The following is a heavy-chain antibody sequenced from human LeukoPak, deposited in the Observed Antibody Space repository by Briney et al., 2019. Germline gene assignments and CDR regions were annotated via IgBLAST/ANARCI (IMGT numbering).Heavy chain of an antibody. CDR3: ARITYGDNHFDI. CDR1: GGSISYYY. Sequence: SETLSLTCTVSGGSISYYYWSWIRQPPGKGLEWVGYIYYSGSTNYNPSLKSRVTISVDTSKNQFSLKLNSVTAADTAVYYCARITYGDNHFDIWGQGTMVTVSS. V-gene: IGHV4-59*01. CDR2: IYYSGST. J-gene: IGHJ3*02. D-gene: IGHD4-23*01.